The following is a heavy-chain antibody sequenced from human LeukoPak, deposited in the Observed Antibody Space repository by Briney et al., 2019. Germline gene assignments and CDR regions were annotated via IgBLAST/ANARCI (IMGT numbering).Heavy chain of an antibody. Sequence: SETLSLTCTASGGSISSSSYYWGWIRQPPGKGLEWIGSIYYSGSTYYNPSLKSRVTISVDTSKNQFSLKLSSVTAADTAVYYCARDRFEGYYYDSSGRRYFDLWGRGTLVTVSS. CDR3: ARDRFEGYYYDSSGRRYFDL. V-gene: IGHV4-39*07. J-gene: IGHJ2*01. CDR1: GGSISSSSYY. CDR2: IYYSGST. D-gene: IGHD3-22*01.